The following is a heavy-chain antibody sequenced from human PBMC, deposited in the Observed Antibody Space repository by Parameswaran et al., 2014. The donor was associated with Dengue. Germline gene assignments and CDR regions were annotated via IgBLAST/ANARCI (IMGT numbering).Heavy chain of an antibody. V-gene: IGHV3-23*01. J-gene: IGHJ4*02. CDR2: ISGSGGST. CDR3: AKDIAARPDELIDY. D-gene: IGHD6-6*01. Sequence: RWIRQPPGKGLEWVSAISGSGGSTYYADSVKGRFTISRDNSKNTLYLQMNSLRAEDTAVYYCAKDIAARPDELIDYWGQGTLVTVSS.